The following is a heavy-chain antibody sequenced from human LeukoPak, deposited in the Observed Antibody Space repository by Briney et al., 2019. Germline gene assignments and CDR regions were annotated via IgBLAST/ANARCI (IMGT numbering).Heavy chain of an antibody. D-gene: IGHD2-15*01. CDR1: GGSTSSYY. V-gene: IGHV4-59*01. Sequence: PSETLSLTCTVSGGSTSSYYWSWIRQPPGKGLEWIGYIYYSGNTNLNPSLKNRITMSIDTSKNQFSLNLSSVTAADTAVYYCARVGSGHFDLWGQGTLVTVSS. J-gene: IGHJ4*02. CDR3: ARVGSGHFDL. CDR2: IYYSGNT.